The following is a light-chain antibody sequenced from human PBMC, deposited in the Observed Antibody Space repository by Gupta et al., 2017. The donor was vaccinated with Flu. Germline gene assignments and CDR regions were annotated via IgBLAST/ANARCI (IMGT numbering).Light chain of an antibody. CDR3: QQYGSSPPWT. J-gene: IGKJ1*01. Sequence: TLSLSPGERATLSCRASQSVSSSYLAWYQQKPGQAPRLLIYGASSRATGIPDRFSDSGSGTDFTLTISRLEPEDFAVYYCQQYGSSPPWTFGQGTKVEIK. CDR2: GAS. V-gene: IGKV3-20*01. CDR1: QSVSSSY.